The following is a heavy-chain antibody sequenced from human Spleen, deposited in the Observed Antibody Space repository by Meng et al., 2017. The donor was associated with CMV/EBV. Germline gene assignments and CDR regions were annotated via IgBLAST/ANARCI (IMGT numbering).Heavy chain of an antibody. CDR3: LLETTDYSDHIGIDY. V-gene: IGHV1-18*01. CDR1: GLTFTRYG. J-gene: IGHJ4*02. CDR2: ISASNGNT. D-gene: IGHD4-17*01. Sequence: SGLTFTRYGISWVRQAPRQGLEWMGWISASNGNTNYAQKLQGRVTMTTDTSTSTAYMELRSLRSDDTAVYYCLLETTDYSDHIGIDYWGQGTLVTVSS.